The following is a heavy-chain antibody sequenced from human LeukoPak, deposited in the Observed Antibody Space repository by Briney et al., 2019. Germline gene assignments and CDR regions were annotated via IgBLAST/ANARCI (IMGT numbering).Heavy chain of an antibody. D-gene: IGHD5-18*01. Sequence: PSETLSLTCTVSGGSISNYYWSWIRQPPGKGLEWIGYIYYSGSTNYNPSLKSRVTISVDTSKNQFSLKLSSVTAADTAVYYCARAAKDTSAGRETFDYWGQGTLVTVSS. J-gene: IGHJ4*02. V-gene: IGHV4-59*08. CDR1: GGSISNYY. CDR2: IYYSGST. CDR3: ARAAKDTSAGRETFDY.